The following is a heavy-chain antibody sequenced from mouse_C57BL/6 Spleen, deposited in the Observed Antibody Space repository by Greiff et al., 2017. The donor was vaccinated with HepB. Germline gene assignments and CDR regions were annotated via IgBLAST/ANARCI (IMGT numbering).Heavy chain of an antibody. J-gene: IGHJ1*03. Sequence: EVQGVESGGGLVKPGGSLKLSCAASGFTFSSYAMSWVRQTPEKRLEWVATISDGGSYTYYPDNVKGRFTIARDNAKNNLYLQMSHLKSEDTAMYYCARDAVVATGYFDVWGTGTTVTVAS. CDR1: GFTFSSYA. CDR3: ARDAVVATGYFDV. CDR2: ISDGGSYT. V-gene: IGHV5-4*01. D-gene: IGHD1-1*01.